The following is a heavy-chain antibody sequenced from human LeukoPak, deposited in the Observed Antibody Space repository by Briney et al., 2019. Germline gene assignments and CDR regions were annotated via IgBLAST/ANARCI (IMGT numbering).Heavy chain of an antibody. CDR3: ARVGYSSSSVYFDY. Sequence: PSETLSLTCTVSGGSISSYYWSWIRQPPGKGLEWIGYIYYSGSTNYNPSLKSRVTISVDTSKNQFSLKLGSVTAADTAVYYCARVGYSSSSVYFDYWGQGTLVTVSS. V-gene: IGHV4-59*01. J-gene: IGHJ4*02. CDR1: GGSISSYY. D-gene: IGHD6-6*01. CDR2: IYYSGST.